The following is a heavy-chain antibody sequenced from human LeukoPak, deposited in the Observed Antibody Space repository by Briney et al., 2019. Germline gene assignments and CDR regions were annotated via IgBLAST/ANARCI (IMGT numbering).Heavy chain of an antibody. V-gene: IGHV3-7*01. CDR1: GFTFSSYW. CDR2: INKDGSAK. D-gene: IGHD5-18*01. J-gene: IGHJ4*02. Sequence: GGSLRLSCAASGFTFSSYWMTWVRQAPGKGLEWVANINKDGSAKYYVDSVKGRFTISRDNAKNSLYLQMNSLRAEDTSVYYCARGGYSLGYGDYWGRGTLVTVSS. CDR3: ARGGYSLGYGDY.